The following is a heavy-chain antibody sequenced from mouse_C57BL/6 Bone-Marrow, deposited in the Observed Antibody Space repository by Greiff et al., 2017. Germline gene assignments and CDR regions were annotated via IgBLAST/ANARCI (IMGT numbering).Heavy chain of an antibody. J-gene: IGHJ2*01. CDR1: GYTFTSYG. V-gene: IGHV1-81*01. D-gene: IGHD2-5*01. CDR3: ARKVGYYSNRCDY. Sequence: LVESGAELARPGASVKLSCKASGYTFTSYGISWVKQRTGQGLEWIGEIYPRSGNTYYNEKFKGKATLTADKSSSTAYMELRSLTSEDSAVYFCARKVGYYSNRCDYWGQGTTLTVSS. CDR2: IYPRSGNT.